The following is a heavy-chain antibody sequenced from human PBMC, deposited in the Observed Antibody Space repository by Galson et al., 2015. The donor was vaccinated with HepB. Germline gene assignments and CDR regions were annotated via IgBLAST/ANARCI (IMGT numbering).Heavy chain of an antibody. CDR2: FDPEDGET. J-gene: IGHJ4*02. CDR1: GYTLTELS. Sequence: SVKVSCKVSGYTLTELSMHRVRQAPGKGLEWMGGFDPEDGETIYAQKFQGRVTMTEDTSTDTAYMELSSLRSEDTAVYYCARGLGMVRGVIIGYWGQGTLVTVSS. V-gene: IGHV1-24*01. CDR3: ARGLGMVRGVIIGY. D-gene: IGHD3-10*01.